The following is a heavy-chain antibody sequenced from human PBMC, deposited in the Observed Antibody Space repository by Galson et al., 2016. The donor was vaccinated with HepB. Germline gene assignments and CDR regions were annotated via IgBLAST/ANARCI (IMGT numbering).Heavy chain of an antibody. V-gene: IGHV3-23*01. CDR3: AGKWAPGPFDH. Sequence: SLRLSCAVSGITFSNYAMNWVRQAPGKGLEWVSSISYSGDTTHLADSVKGRFTISRDNSKKALFLHMNSLRVDDKAIYYCAGKWAPGPFDHWGQGALVTVSS. J-gene: IGHJ4*02. D-gene: IGHD1-26*01. CDR1: GITFSNYA. CDR2: ISYSGDTT.